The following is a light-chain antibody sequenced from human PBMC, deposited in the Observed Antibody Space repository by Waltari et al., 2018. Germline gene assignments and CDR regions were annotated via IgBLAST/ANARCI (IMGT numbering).Light chain of an antibody. CDR1: QTVRTTY. Sequence: DIVLTQSPGTLSLSPAERATLSCRASQTVRTTYLAWYQQKPGQAPTLLIYGASSRATGIPDRFSGSGSGTDFSLTISRLEPEDFAVYYCQQYDISPLTFGGGTKVEIK. CDR2: GAS. CDR3: QQYDISPLT. J-gene: IGKJ4*01. V-gene: IGKV3-20*01.